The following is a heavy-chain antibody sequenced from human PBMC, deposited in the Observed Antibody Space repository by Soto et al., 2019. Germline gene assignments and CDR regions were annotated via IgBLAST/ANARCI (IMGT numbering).Heavy chain of an antibody. Sequence: GESLKISCKGSGYSFTSYWISWVRQMPGKGLEWMGRIDPSDSYTSYSPSFQGHVTISADKSISTAYLQWSSLKASDTAMYYCARRGYTIFGVVIDPDYYYYGMDVWGQGTTVTVSS. D-gene: IGHD3-3*01. CDR1: GYSFTSYW. V-gene: IGHV5-10-1*01. CDR3: ARRGYTIFGVVIDPDYYYYGMDV. J-gene: IGHJ6*02. CDR2: IDPSDSYT.